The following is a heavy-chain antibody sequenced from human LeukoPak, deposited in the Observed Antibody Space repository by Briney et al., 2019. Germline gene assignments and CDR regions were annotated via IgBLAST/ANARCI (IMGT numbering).Heavy chain of an antibody. D-gene: IGHD3-22*01. J-gene: IGHJ4*02. CDR1: GFTFNSYA. V-gene: IGHV3-23*01. Sequence: GGSLRLSCMASGFTFNSYAMTWVRQAPGKGLEWVSTIIGGGRNTYHADSVKGRFTISRDNSNNTLYLHMSSLRPAYSAIFFFAKSLKSVVVFSPLDLWGQGALVTVSS. CDR3: AKSLKSVVVFSPLDL. CDR2: IIGGGRNT.